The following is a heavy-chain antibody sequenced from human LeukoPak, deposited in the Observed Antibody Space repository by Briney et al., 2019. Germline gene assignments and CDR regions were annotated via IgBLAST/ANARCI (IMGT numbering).Heavy chain of an antibody. D-gene: IGHD5-12*01. V-gene: IGHV3-74*01. Sequence: GGSLRLSCVASGFTFSSYWMHWVRQDPRKGLVWVSRINGDGRNINYADSVRGRFTISRDNAKNTLYLQMNTLRVEDTAVYYCARAGLYSGSGLDYWGQGALVTVSS. CDR2: INGDGRNI. CDR1: GFTFSSYW. CDR3: ARAGLYSGSGLDY. J-gene: IGHJ4*02.